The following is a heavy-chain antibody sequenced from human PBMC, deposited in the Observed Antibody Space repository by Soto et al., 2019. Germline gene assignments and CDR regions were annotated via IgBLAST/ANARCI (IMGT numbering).Heavy chain of an antibody. CDR3: AGGAPSQDI. V-gene: IGHV3-48*01. CDR1: GFTFSSYG. D-gene: IGHD6-25*01. Sequence: GGSLRLSCAASGFTFSSYGINWVRQAPGKGLEWLSYISGRSTTIYYADSVKGRFTISRDNAKNSLYLQMNSLRVEDTAVYYYAGGAPSQDIWGQGTMVTVSS. J-gene: IGHJ3*02. CDR2: ISGRSTTI.